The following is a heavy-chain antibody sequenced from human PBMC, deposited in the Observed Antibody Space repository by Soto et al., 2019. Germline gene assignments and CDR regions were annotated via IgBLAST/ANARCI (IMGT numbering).Heavy chain of an antibody. V-gene: IGHV3-48*03. D-gene: IGHD1-1*01. CDR1: GLTFSSFE. CDR2: ISRSGTSI. J-gene: IGHJ6*02. CDR3: ARGNPRSGGHGMDV. Sequence: GGSLRLSCAASGLTFSSFEMNWVRQAPGKGLEFVSYISRSGTSIYYADSVKGRFTISRDNAKNSLYLQMNSLRAEDTAVYYCARGNPRSGGHGMDVWGQGTTVTVSS.